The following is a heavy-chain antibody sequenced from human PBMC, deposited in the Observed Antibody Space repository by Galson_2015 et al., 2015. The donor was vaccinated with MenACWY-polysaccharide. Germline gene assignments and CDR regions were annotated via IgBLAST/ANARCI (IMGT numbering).Heavy chain of an antibody. CDR2: IYHSGST. D-gene: IGHD3-16*01. J-gene: IGHJ4*02. CDR1: GGSFSGYC. V-gene: IGHV4-34*01. Sequence: TLSLTCAVYGGSFSGYCWSWIRQPPGKGLEWIGEIYHSGSTNYNPSLKSRVTISIDKSKNQFSLKLTSVTAADTAVYHCARGIGGLLDYWGQGTLVTVSS. CDR3: ARGIGGLLDY.